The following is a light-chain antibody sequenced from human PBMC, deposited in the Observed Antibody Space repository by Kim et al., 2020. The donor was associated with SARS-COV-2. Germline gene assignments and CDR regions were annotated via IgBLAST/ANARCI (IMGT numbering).Light chain of an antibody. CDR3: QQYSGQYT. CDR1: QSISSW. Sequence: DIQMTQSPSTLSASVGDRVTITCRASQSISSWLAWYQQKPGKAPKLLIYKASSLEVGVPSRFSGSGSGTEFTLTISSLQPDDFATYYCQQYSGQYTFGQGTKLEI. CDR2: KAS. J-gene: IGKJ2*01. V-gene: IGKV1-5*03.